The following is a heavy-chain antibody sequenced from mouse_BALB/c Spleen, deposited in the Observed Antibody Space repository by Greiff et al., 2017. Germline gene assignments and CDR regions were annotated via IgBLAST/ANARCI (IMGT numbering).Heavy chain of an antibody. CDR2: IWGGGST. Sequence: VKLMESGPGLVAPSQSLSITCTVSGFSLSRYSVHWVRQPPGKGLEWLGMIWGGGSTDYNSALKSRLSISKDNSKSQVFLKMNSLQTDDTAMYYCARPNYYGSSPWFAYWGQGTLVTVSA. V-gene: IGHV2-6-4*01. J-gene: IGHJ3*01. D-gene: IGHD1-1*01. CDR1: GFSLSRYS. CDR3: ARPNYYGSSPWFAY.